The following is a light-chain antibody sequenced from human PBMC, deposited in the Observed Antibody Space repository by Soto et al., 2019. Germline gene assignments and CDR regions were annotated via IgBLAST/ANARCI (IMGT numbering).Light chain of an antibody. CDR1: QSISSGY. V-gene: IGKV3-20*01. Sequence: ETVLTQSPGTLSLSPGEIATLSCRASQSISSGYLAWYQQRPGQAPRLLISGASNRATGIPDRFSGSGSGTDFTLTISRLEPEDFAVYYCQQYGGSPLVTFGGGTKVEIK. CDR2: GAS. CDR3: QQYGGSPLVT. J-gene: IGKJ4*01.